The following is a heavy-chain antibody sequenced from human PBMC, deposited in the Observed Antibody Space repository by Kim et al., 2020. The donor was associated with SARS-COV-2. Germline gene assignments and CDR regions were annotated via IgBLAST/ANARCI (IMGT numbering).Heavy chain of an antibody. V-gene: IGHV4-4*02. J-gene: IGHJ3*02. CDR2: IYHSGST. CDR3: AREVTMVLSDAFDI. CDR1: GGSISSSNW. Sequence: SETLSLTCAVSGGSISSSNWWSWVRQPPGKGLEWIGEIYHSGSTNYNPSLKSRVTISVDKSKNQFSLKLSSVTAADTAVYYCAREVTMVLSDAFDIWGQGTMVTVSS. D-gene: IGHD3-10*01.